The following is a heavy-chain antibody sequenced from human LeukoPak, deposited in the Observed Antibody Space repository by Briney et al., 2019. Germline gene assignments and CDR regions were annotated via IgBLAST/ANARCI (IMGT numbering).Heavy chain of an antibody. D-gene: IGHD6-6*01. CDR1: GGSISSYY. V-gene: IGHV4-4*09. CDR3: AIPYSSSSGRFAFDI. Sequence: SETLSLTCTVSGGSISSYYWSWIRQPPGKGLEWIGYIYTSGSTNYNPSLKSRVTISVDTSKNQFSLKLSSVTAADTAVYYCAIPYSSSSGRFAFDIWGQGTMVTASS. J-gene: IGHJ3*02. CDR2: IYTSGST.